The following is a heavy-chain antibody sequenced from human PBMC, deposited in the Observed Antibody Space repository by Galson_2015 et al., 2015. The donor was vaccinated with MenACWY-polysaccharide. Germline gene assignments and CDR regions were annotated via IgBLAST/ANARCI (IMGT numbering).Heavy chain of an antibody. V-gene: IGHV3-11*01. CDR2: ISKSGDFT. J-gene: IGHJ6*02. CDR1: GFSLGGWY. CDR3: ARGHYGLDV. Sequence: SLRLSCAASGFSLGGWYMSWIRQAPGKGLEWLSYISKSGDFTFYADSVKGRFAIFRDNAKNSLYLQLNSLEVEDTAIYYCARGHYGLDVWGQGTTVTVSS.